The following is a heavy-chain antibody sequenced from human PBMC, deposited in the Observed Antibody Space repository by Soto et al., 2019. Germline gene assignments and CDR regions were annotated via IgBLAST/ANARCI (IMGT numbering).Heavy chain of an antibody. Sequence: GESRKISCXGSGYSFTSYWIGCVRQVPGKGLEWMGIIYPGDSDTRYSPSFQGQVTISADKSISTAYLQWSSLRASDTAMYYCARDGKYCSSTSCYDYYYYGMDVWGQGTTVTVSS. D-gene: IGHD2-2*01. V-gene: IGHV5-51*01. CDR2: IYPGDSDT. CDR3: ARDGKYCSSTSCYDYYYYGMDV. J-gene: IGHJ6*02. CDR1: GYSFTSYW.